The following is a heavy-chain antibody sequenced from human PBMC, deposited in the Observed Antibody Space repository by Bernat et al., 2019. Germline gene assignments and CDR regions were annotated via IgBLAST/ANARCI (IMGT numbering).Heavy chain of an antibody. D-gene: IGHD6-19*01. CDR1: GFTFSTYG. CDR2: IWYDGSNK. CDR3: ARALAPGYSSGWYPQYFQH. J-gene: IGHJ1*01. V-gene: IGHV3-33*01. Sequence: QVQLVESGGGVVQPGRSLRLSCAASGFTFSTYGMHWGRQAPGQGLEWVAVIWYDGSNKYNAESVKGRFTISRDNSTNTLYLQMNSLGAEDTAVYYCARALAPGYSSGWYPQYFQHWGQGTLVTVSS.